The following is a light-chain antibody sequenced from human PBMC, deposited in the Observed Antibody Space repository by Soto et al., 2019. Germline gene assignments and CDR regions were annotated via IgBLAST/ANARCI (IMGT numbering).Light chain of an antibody. J-gene: IGKJ1*01. CDR3: QQYNSYV. CDR2: DAS. Sequence: GDRVIITCRASQSMSTWLAWYQQKPGKAPKLLIFDASSLESGVPSRFSGSGSGTELTLTISSLQPDDFATYYCQQYNSYVFGQGTKVEIK. V-gene: IGKV1-5*01. CDR1: QSMSTW.